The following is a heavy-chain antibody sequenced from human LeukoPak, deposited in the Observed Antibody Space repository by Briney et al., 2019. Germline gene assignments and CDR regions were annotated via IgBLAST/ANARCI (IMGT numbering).Heavy chain of an antibody. Sequence: GGSLRLSCAASGFTFSSYWMSWVRQAPGKGLEWVSSISFSGRTAYYADSVKGRFTISRDNSKNTLYLQMSSLRAEDTAAYYCARSDAGITATPSWFDPWGQGTLVTVSS. CDR2: ISFSGRTA. CDR1: GFTFSSYW. CDR3: ARSDAGITATPSWFDP. D-gene: IGHD1-20*01. V-gene: IGHV3-23*01. J-gene: IGHJ5*02.